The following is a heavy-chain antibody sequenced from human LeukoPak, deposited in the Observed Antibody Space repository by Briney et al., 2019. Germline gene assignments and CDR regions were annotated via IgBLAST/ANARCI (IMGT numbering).Heavy chain of an antibody. D-gene: IGHD3-22*01. V-gene: IGHV3-30*02. Sequence: GGSLRLSCAAYGFTFSSYGMHWVRQAPGKGLEWVAFIRYDGSNKYYADSVKGRFTISRDNSKNTLYLQMNSLRAEDTAVYYCAKDFTPYYYDSSGPGGFDYWGQGTLVTVSS. CDR3: AKDFTPYYYDSSGPGGFDY. CDR2: IRYDGSNK. CDR1: GFTFSSYG. J-gene: IGHJ4*02.